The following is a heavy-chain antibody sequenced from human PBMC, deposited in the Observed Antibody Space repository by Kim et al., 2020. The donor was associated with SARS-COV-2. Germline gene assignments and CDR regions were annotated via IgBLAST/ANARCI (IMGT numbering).Heavy chain of an antibody. CDR3: ARVSGWLDAFDI. CDR2: ISYDGSNK. D-gene: IGHD6-19*01. J-gene: IGHJ3*02. V-gene: IGHV3-30*04. CDR1: GFTFSSYA. Sequence: GGSLRLSCAASGFTFSSYAMHWVRQAPGKGLEWVAVISYDGSNKYYADSVKGRFTISRDNSKNTLHLQMNSLRAEDTAVYYCARVSGWLDAFDIWGQGT.